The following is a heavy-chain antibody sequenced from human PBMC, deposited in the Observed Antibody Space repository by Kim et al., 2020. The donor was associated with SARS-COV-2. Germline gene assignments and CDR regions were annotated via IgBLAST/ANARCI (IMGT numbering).Heavy chain of an antibody. Sequence: YADSVQSRFTNSRDNSKNTLYLQLNSLRAEDTAVYYCAKDLGVVAATFDYWGQGTLVTVSS. D-gene: IGHD2-15*01. V-gene: IGHV3-23*01. J-gene: IGHJ4*02. CDR3: AKDLGVVAATFDY.